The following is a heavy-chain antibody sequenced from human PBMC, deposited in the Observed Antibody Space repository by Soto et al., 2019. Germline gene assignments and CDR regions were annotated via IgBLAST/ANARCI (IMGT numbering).Heavy chain of an antibody. J-gene: IGHJ6*02. CDR1: NYNYDSDG. CDR2: IYASNGYA. CDR3: ANRGNPLMDV. D-gene: IGHD4-4*01. Sequence: GASVKVSCKTSNYNYDSDGVTWVRQAPGQGLEWMRWIYASNGYANYAQKFQDRVTLTTDTSTRTAYMELRSLRSDDTAVYYCANRGNPLMDVWGQGTTVTVSS. V-gene: IGHV1-18*01.